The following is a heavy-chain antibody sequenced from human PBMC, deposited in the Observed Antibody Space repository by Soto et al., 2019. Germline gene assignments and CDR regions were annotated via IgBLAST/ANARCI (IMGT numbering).Heavy chain of an antibody. J-gene: IGHJ5*02. Sequence: LRLSCAASGFTFSSYAMSWVRQAPGKGLEWVSAISGSGGSTYYADSVKGRFTISRDNSKNTLYLQMNSLRAEDTAVYYCAKSGYYYDSSGYTLNWFDPWGQGTLVTVSS. D-gene: IGHD3-22*01. V-gene: IGHV3-23*01. CDR3: AKSGYYYDSSGYTLNWFDP. CDR2: ISGSGGST. CDR1: GFTFSSYA.